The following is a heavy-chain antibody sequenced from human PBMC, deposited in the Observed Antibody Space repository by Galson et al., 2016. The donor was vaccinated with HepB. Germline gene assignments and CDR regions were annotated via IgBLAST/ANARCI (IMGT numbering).Heavy chain of an antibody. CDR1: GGTFNSYT. CDR2: ILPLFNKP. J-gene: IGHJ6*02. CDR3: AKDSKDCIKTDCDWISPYYYYYYAMDV. V-gene: IGHV1-69*13. D-gene: IGHD2-21*02. Sequence: SVKVSCKASGGTFNSYTVNWVRQAPGQGLEWLGGILPLFNKPNYAQKFQGRLKIDADESTNTVYMEVRSLRSDDTAVYYCAKDSKDCIKTDCDWISPYYYYYYAMDVWGQGTTVTVSS.